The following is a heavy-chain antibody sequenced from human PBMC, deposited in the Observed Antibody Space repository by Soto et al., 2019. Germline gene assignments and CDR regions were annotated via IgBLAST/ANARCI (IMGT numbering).Heavy chain of an antibody. V-gene: IGHV3-33*01. CDR3: ERDGDFNSEDAFDI. D-gene: IGHD3-10*01. CDR2: IWSDGSNK. J-gene: IGHJ3*02. Sequence: QVQLVESGGGVVQPGRSLRLSCAASGFTFSSYGMHWVRQAPGKGLEWVGVIWSDGSNKYYADSVKGRFTISRDNSKNTLYLQMNRLRAEDTAVYYCERDGDFNSEDAFDIWGQGTMVTVSS. CDR1: GFTFSSYG.